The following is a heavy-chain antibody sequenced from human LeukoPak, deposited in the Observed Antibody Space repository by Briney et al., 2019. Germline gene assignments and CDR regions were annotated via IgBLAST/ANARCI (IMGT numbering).Heavy chain of an antibody. CDR1: GYNLTELS. CDR3: ARDSLDGVPDSSGYAPFDY. J-gene: IGHJ4*02. CDR2: FDPEDGET. V-gene: IGHV1-24*01. Sequence: GASVKVSCKVSGYNLTELSMHWVRQAPGKGLEWMGGFDPEDGETIYAQKFQGRVTMTEDTSTDTAYMELSSLRSEDTAVYYCARDSLDGVPDSSGYAPFDYWGQGTLVTVSS. D-gene: IGHD3-22*01.